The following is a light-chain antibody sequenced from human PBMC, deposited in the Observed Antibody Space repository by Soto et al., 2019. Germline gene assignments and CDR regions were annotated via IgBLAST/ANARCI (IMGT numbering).Light chain of an antibody. CDR2: DAS. J-gene: IGKJ5*01. CDR1: PSVRTF. CDR3: QQRSSWPSIT. V-gene: IGKV3-11*01. Sequence: EDVLTQSPATLSLSPGERATLSCRASPSVRTFLAWYQHKPGQAPRLLIYDASNRATGIPARFSGSGSGTDFTLTISSLEPEDFAVYYCQQRSSWPSITFGQGTRLEIK.